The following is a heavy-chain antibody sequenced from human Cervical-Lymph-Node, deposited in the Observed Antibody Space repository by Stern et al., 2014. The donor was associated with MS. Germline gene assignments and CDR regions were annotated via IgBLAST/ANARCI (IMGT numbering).Heavy chain of an antibody. CDR1: GGSISSSGYY. Sequence: VQLVESGPGLVKPSQTLSLTCTVSGGSISSSGYYWSWIRQPADKGLEWIGRIHDGGSTYYNPSLKSRVTISMDTAQNPFSLKLPSVTAADTAVYYCATTRWDLFTWNWFDPWGQGTLVTVSS. CDR3: ATTRWDLFTWNWFDP. D-gene: IGHD1-26*01. J-gene: IGHJ5*02. CDR2: IHDGGST. V-gene: IGHV4-61*02.